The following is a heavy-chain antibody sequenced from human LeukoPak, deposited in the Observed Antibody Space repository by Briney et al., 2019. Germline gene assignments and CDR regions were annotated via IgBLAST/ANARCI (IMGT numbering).Heavy chain of an antibody. CDR1: GGSISSYY. CDR2: IYYSGST. Sequence: PETLSLTCTVSGGSISSYYWSWIRQPPGKGLEWIGYIYYSGSTNYNPSLKSRVTISVDTSKNQFSLKLSSVTAADTAVYYCARHSGRYDILTAMDVWGQGTTVTVSS. J-gene: IGHJ6*02. CDR3: ARHSGRYDILTAMDV. D-gene: IGHD3-9*01. V-gene: IGHV4-59*08.